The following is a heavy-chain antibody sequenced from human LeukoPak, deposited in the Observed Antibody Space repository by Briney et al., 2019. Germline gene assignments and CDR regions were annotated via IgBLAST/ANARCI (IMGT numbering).Heavy chain of an antibody. D-gene: IGHD5-24*01. CDR2: GKEDGSEK. V-gene: IGHV3-7*01. Sequence: GGSLRLSCLVSGYALRNDWMVWVRQAPGNGLEWVATGKEDGSEKDYVESVKGRFTIYTDNARNSLYLQMNSLRPEDTAIYYCAKNSGWLQLGDWGQGTLVTVSS. CDR1: GYALRNDW. CDR3: AKNSGWLQLGD. J-gene: IGHJ4*02.